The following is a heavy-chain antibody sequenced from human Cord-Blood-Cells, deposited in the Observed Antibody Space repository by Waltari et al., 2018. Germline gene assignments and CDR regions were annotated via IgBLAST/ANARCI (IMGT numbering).Heavy chain of an antibody. J-gene: IGHJ4*02. CDR3: ARGSGSYYNFDY. CDR1: GFTFSSYA. V-gene: IGHV3-30*04. D-gene: IGHD3-10*01. CDR2: ISYDGSNK. Sequence: QVQLVESGGGVVQPGRSLRLSCAASGFTFSSYAMPWVCQAPGKGLEWVAVISYDGSNKYYADSVKGRFTISRDNSKNTLYLQMNSLRAEDTAVYYCARGSGSYYNFDYWGQGTLVTVSS.